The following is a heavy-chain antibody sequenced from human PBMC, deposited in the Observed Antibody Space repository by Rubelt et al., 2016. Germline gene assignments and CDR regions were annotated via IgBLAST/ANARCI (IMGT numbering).Heavy chain of an antibody. CDR1: GGSVGSSTYY. Sequence: QLQLQESGPGLVKPSETLSLTCTVSGGSVGSSTYYWGWIRQPPGKGLEWIGSIYYSGSTYYNPSLKSRVTMSVDTSKNQFPLRLSPGTADDTAGYYGAGHKPPEYGYYYYGMDVWGQGTTVTVSS. J-gene: IGHJ6*02. CDR2: IYYSGST. CDR3: AGHKPPEYGYYYYGMDV. D-gene: IGHD1-14*01. V-gene: IGHV4-39*01.